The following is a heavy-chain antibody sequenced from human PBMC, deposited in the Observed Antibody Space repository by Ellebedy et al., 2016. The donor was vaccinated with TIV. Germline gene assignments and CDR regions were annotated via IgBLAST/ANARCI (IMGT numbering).Heavy chain of an antibody. J-gene: IGHJ6*02. D-gene: IGHD3-22*01. CDR3: ARLEYYYDSSGYYSPYYYGMDV. CDR1: GFTFSSYE. Sequence: GESLKISCAASGFTFSSYEMNWVRQAPGKGLEWVSYISSSGSTIYYADSVKGRFTFSRDNAKNSLYLQMNSLRAEDTDVYYCARLEYYYDSSGYYSPYYYGMDVWGQGTTVTVSS. CDR2: ISSSGSTI. V-gene: IGHV3-48*03.